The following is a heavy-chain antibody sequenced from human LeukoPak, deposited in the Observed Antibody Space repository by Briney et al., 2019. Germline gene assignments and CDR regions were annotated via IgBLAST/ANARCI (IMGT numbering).Heavy chain of an antibody. V-gene: IGHV4-59*08. CDR2: IYYTGTT. CDR3: ARRWVYDKRAFDA. D-gene: IGHD3-16*01. J-gene: IGHJ3*01. CDR1: GGSISGTYY. Sequence: SETLSLNCTVSGGSISGTYYWRWIRQPPGKGLEWIGYIYYTGTTDSNPSLKSRVTISLDTSKNQFSLNLSSVTAADTAVYYCARRWVYDKRAFDAWGQGTMVTVSS.